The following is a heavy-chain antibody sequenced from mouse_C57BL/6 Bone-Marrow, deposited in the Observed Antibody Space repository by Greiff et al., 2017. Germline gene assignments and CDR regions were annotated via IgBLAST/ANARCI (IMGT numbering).Heavy chain of an antibody. CDR3: ASHYYGSSYYAMDY. Sequence: VKLMESGPGLVAPSQSLSITCTVSGFSLTSYGVHWVRQPPGKGLEWLVVIWSDGSTTYNSALNSRLSISKDNSKSQVFLKMNSLQTDDTAMYYCASHYYGSSYYAMDYWGQGTSVTVSS. D-gene: IGHD1-1*01. J-gene: IGHJ4*01. V-gene: IGHV2-6*03. CDR2: IWSDGST. CDR1: GFSLTSYG.